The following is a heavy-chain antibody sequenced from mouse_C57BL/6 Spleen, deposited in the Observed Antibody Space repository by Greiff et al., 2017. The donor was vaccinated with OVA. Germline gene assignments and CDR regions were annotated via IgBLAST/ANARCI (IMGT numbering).Heavy chain of an antibody. Sequence: VQLQQSGPELVKPGASVKLSCKASGYTFTDYYMNWVKQSHGKSLEWIGNINPNNGGTSYNQKFKGKATLTVDKSSSTAYMELRSLTSEDSAVYYCASCWTLFAYWGQGTLVTVSA. J-gene: IGHJ3*01. CDR1: GYTFTDYY. CDR3: ASCWTLFAY. V-gene: IGHV1-26*01. CDR2: INPNNGGT.